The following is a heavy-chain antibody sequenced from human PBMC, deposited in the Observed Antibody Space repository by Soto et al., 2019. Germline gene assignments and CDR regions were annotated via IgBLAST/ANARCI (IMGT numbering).Heavy chain of an antibody. J-gene: IGHJ6*02. D-gene: IGHD6-13*01. Sequence: SETLSLTCAVSGGSISSSNWWSWVRQPPGKGLEWIGEIYHSGSTNYNPSLKSRVTISVDKSKNQSSLKLSSVTAADTAVYYCARAPGQLVGGSDSYYGMDVWGQGTTVTVSS. CDR3: ARAPGQLVGGSDSYYGMDV. CDR2: IYHSGST. V-gene: IGHV4-4*02. CDR1: GGSISSSNW.